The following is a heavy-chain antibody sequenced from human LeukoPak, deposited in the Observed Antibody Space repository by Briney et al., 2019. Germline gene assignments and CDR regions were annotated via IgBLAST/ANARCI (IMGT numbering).Heavy chain of an antibody. CDR1: GGSISSYY. D-gene: IGHD6-19*01. J-gene: IGHJ4*02. CDR3: ARASSGEYYYFDF. V-gene: IGHV4-4*07. CDR2: IYSSGST. Sequence: SETLSLTCTVSGGSISSYYWSWIRQPAGKGLEWIGRIYSSGSTKYNPSLKSRVAMSVDTSRNQFSLKLRSVTAADTAVYYCARASSGEYYYFDFWGQGALVTVSS.